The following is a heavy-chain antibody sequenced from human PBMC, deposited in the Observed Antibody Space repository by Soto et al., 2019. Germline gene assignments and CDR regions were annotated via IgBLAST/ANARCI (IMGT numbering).Heavy chain of an antibody. CDR3: AKDIHHWNYNAFDL. V-gene: IGHV3-9*01. D-gene: IGHD1-7*01. CDR1: GFTFDDYA. CDR2: ISWNSDTI. J-gene: IGHJ3*01. Sequence: PGGSLRLSCAASGFTFDDYAMHWVRQAPGKGLEWVSGISWNSDTIGYADSVKGRFTISRDNAKNSLYLQMNSLRAEDTALYYCAKDIHHWNYNAFDLWGQGTMVTVSS.